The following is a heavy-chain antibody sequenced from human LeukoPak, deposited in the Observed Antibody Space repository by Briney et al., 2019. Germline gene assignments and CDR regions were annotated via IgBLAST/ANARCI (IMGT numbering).Heavy chain of an antibody. Sequence: SETLSLTCTVTGGSVSSGSYYWSWIRQPPGKGLEWIGYIYYSGSTNYNPSLKSRVTISVDTSKNQFSLKLSSVTAADTAVYYCARHSPYYFDYWGQGTLVTVSS. J-gene: IGHJ4*02. CDR1: GGSVSSGSYY. CDR2: IYYSGST. CDR3: ARHSPYYFDY. V-gene: IGHV4-61*01.